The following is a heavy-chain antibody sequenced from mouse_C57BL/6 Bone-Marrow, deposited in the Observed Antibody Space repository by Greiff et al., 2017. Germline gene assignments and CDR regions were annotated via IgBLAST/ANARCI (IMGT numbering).Heavy chain of an antibody. CDR1: GYTFTSYW. CDR3: ARYARAWFAY. J-gene: IGHJ3*01. CDR2: IYPGSGST. V-gene: IGHV1-55*01. Sequence: VKLQESGAELVKPGASVKMSCKASGYTFTSYWITWVKQRPGQGLEWIGDIYPGSGSTNYNEKFKSKATLTVDTSSSTAYMQLSSLTSEDSAVYYCARYARAWFAYWGQGTLVTVSA.